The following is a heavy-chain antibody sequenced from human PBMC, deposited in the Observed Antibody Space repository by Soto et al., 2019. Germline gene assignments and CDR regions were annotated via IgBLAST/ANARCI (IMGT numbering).Heavy chain of an antibody. D-gene: IGHD2-8*01. V-gene: IGHV3-7*03. CDR1: GFTFSNFW. CDR3: ASQWGRGAY. CDR2: IKPDGSAK. J-gene: IGHJ4*02. Sequence: GSLRLSCAASGFTFSNFWMSWVRQAPGKGLEWVASIKPDGSAKFYVDSVKGRFTISRDNAKDSLYLPMNSLRAEDTAVYYCASQWGRGAYWRPGTLVTVSS.